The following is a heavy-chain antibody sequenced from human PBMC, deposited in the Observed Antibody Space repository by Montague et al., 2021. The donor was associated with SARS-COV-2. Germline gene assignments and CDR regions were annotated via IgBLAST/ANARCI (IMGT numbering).Heavy chain of an antibody. D-gene: IGHD3-22*01. CDR2: INHRGYI. J-gene: IGHJ4*02. V-gene: IGHV4-34*01. CDR1: GGSFSNFY. Sequence: SETLSLTCAVYGGSFSNFYWSWIRQPPGKGLEWIGEINHRGYIDYNPSLESRVTISVDTSKNQFSLKVNSATAADTAVYYCASAPRNSFGYWAYWGQGTLLTVSS. CDR3: ASAPRNSFGYWAY.